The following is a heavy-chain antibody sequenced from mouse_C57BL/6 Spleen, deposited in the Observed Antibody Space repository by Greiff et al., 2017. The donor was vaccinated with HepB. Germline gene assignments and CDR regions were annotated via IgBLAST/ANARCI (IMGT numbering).Heavy chain of an antibody. Sequence: EVQLVESGGDLVKPGGSLKLSCAASGFTFSSYGMSWVRQTPDKRLEWVATISSGGSYTYYPDSVKGRFTISRDNAKNTLYLQMSSLKSEDTAMYYCARGEDGIAWFAYWGQGTLVTVSA. CDR2: ISSGGSYT. CDR1: GFTFSSYG. V-gene: IGHV5-6*01. D-gene: IGHD2-1*01. CDR3: ARGEDGIAWFAY. J-gene: IGHJ3*01.